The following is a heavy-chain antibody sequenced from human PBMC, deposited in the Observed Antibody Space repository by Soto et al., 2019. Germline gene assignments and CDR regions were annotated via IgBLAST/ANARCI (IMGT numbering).Heavy chain of an antibody. CDR2: INPDGTEK. V-gene: IGHV3-7*01. D-gene: IGHD4-17*01. Sequence: HPGGSLRLSCVASGFTFSTYWMNWVRQAPGKGLEWVADINPDGTEKYYVDSVKGRFTISRDNAKNSLYLQMNSLRAEDTAVYYCARDNYGDYVVGYWGQGTLVTVSS. CDR3: ARDNYGDYVVGY. J-gene: IGHJ4*02. CDR1: GFTFSTYW.